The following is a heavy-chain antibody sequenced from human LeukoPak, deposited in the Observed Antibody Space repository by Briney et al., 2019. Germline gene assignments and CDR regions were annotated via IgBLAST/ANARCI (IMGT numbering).Heavy chain of an antibody. Sequence: ASVKVSCKASGYTFTSYYMHWVRQAPGQGLEWMGIINPSGDSTSYAQKFQGRVTMTRDTSTSTVYMELSSLRSEDTAVYYCARDRDLYCSGGSCYPGYFDYWGQGTLVTVSS. CDR2: INPSGDST. V-gene: IGHV1-46*01. CDR3: ARDRDLYCSGGSCYPGYFDY. D-gene: IGHD2-15*01. CDR1: GYTFTSYY. J-gene: IGHJ4*02.